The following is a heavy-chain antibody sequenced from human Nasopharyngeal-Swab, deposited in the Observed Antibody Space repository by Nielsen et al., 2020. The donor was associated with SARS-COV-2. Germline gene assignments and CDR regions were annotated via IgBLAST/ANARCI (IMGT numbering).Heavy chain of an antibody. Sequence: SVTVSCKASGYTFTSYAMNWVRQAPGQGLEWMGWINTNTGNPTYAQGFTGRFVFSLDTSVSTAYLQISSLKAEDTAVYYCARAPNIVVVPAATGCWFDPWGQGTLVTVSS. V-gene: IGHV7-4-1*02. CDR1: GYTFTSYA. J-gene: IGHJ5*02. CDR3: ARAPNIVVVPAATGCWFDP. CDR2: INTNTGNP. D-gene: IGHD2-2*01.